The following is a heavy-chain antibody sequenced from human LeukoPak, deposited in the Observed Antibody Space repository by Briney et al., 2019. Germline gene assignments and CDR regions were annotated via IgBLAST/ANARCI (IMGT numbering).Heavy chain of an antibody. CDR3: ARDFKSTNSY. D-gene: IGHD2-2*01. CDR1: GFTFSSYS. J-gene: IGHJ4*02. Sequence: GGSLRLSCAASGFTFSSYSMNWVRQAPGKGLEWVSSISSSSSYIYYADSVKGRFTISRDDAKNSLYLQMNSLRAEDTAVYYCARDFKSTNSYWGQGTLVTVSS. CDR2: ISSSSSYI. V-gene: IGHV3-21*01.